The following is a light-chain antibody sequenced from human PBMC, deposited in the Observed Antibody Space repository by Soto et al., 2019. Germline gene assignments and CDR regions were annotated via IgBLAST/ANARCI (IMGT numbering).Light chain of an antibody. J-gene: IGLJ7*01. CDR2: EVS. CDR3: CSYAGSSTLAV. Sequence: QSVLTQPASVSGSPGQSITISCTGTSSDVGSYNLVSWYQQHPTKAPKLMIYEVSERPSGVSNRFSGSKSDNTASLTISGLPAEDEADYYCCSYAGSSTLAVFGGGTQLTVL. CDR1: SSDVGSYNL. V-gene: IGLV2-23*02.